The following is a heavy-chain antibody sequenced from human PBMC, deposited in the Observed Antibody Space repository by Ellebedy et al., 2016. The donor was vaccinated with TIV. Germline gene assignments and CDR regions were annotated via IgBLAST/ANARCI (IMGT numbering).Heavy chain of an antibody. CDR2: INTGNGDT. V-gene: IGHV1-3*04. D-gene: IGHD2-8*02. J-gene: IGHJ4*02. CDR1: GYTFTNYG. Sequence: AASVKVSCKATGYTFTNYGMHWVRHALGQRLEWMGWINTGNGDTRYSQRLQGRVTITRDTAASTAYTELSSLKSDDPAVYYCARGLASSGAPCWGQGTLVTVSS. CDR3: ARGLASSGAPC.